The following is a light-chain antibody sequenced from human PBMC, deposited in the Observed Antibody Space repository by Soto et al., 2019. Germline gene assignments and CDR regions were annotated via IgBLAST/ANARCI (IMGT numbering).Light chain of an antibody. J-gene: IGLJ1*01. CDR3: CSYAVRDTFYV. Sequence: HSARTQARSVSGSPGQAVLISCTGTSNYVGAYNYVSWYQQHPGRAPKLVIYDVFKRPSGIPARFSGSKSGNTASLTISGLQAEDEADYFCCSYAVRDTFYVFGTGTKVTVL. CDR2: DVF. V-gene: IGLV2-11*01. CDR1: SNYVGAYNY.